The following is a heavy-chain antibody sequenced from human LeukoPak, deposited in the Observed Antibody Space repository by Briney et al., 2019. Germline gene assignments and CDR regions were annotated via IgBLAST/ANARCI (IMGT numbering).Heavy chain of an antibody. CDR3: VRLLGGSYFDY. CDR2: ISSSGSTI. D-gene: IGHD3-16*01. CDR1: GFTFSSYD. Sequence: GGSLRLSCAASGFTFSSYDMSWVRQAPGVGLEWVPYISSSGSTIYYADSVKGRFTISRDNAKNSLYLQMNSLRAEDTAVYYCVRLLGGSYFDYWGQGTLVTVSS. J-gene: IGHJ4*02. V-gene: IGHV3-48*03.